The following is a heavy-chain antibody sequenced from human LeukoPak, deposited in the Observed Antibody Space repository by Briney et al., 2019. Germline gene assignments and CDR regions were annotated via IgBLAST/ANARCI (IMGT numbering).Heavy chain of an antibody. D-gene: IGHD3-16*01. V-gene: IGHV4-4*07. CDR2: IYTSGNT. CDR3: AREFGDVGGPWDY. J-gene: IGHJ4*02. Sequence: SSETLSLTCAVSGGSISSYFWTWVRQPAGKGLEWIGRIYTSGNTNYNPSLKSRVTMSVDTSKNQFSLKLSSVTAADTAVYYCAREFGDVGGPWDYWGQGTLVTVSS. CDR1: GGSISSYF.